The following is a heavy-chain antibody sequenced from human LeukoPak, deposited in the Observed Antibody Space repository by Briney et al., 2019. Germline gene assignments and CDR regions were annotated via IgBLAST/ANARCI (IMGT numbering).Heavy chain of an antibody. CDR1: GFTLRSSA. D-gene: IGHD6-19*01. J-gene: IGHJ4*02. CDR2: INPNSADT. V-gene: IGHV1-2*02. Sequence: PGRSLRLSCAASGFTLRSSAMHWVRQAPGQGLEWMGWINPNSADTNYAQKFEGRVTMTRDTSISTAYMEVSRLRSDDTAVYYCAREDSGWYVYYWGQGALVTVSS. CDR3: AREDSGWYVYY.